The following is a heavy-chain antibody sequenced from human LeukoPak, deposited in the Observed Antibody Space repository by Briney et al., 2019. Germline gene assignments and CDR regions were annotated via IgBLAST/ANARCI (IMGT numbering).Heavy chain of an antibody. CDR1: GGTFSSYT. D-gene: IGHD2-2*01. Sequence: GASAKVSCKASGGTFSSYTISWVRQAPGQGLEWMGRIIPILGIANYAQKFQGRVTITADKSTSTAYMELSSLRSEDTAVYYCASRPYCSSTSCLPDYWGQGTLVTVSP. CDR3: ASRPYCSSTSCLPDY. V-gene: IGHV1-69*02. CDR2: IIPILGIA. J-gene: IGHJ4*02.